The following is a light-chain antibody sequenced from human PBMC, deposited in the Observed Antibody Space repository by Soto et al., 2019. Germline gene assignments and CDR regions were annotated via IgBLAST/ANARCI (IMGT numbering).Light chain of an antibody. Sequence: DIQMTQSPSSLSASLGDRVTITCRASQDISTSLSWLQQKPGRAPKVVISAASTLQGDVPSRFSGSRSGTDFTLTITGLQHEDFATYYCHQSFTIHPTFGGGTRLEI. CDR1: QDISTS. V-gene: IGKV1-39*01. J-gene: IGKJ4*01. CDR2: AAS. CDR3: HQSFTIHPT.